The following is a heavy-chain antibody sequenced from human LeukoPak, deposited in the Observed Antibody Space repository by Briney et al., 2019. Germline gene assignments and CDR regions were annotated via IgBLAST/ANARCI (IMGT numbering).Heavy chain of an antibody. CDR1: GGSFSGYY. CDR2: INHSGST. J-gene: IGHJ5*02. CDR3: ARGHRGAAAGTWAWFDP. V-gene: IGHV4-34*01. Sequence: SETLSLTCAVYGGSFSGYYWSWIRQPPGKGLEWIGEINHSGSTNYNPSLKSRATISVDTSKNQFSLKLSSVTAADTAVYYCARGHRGAAAGTWAWFDPWGQGTLVTVSS. D-gene: IGHD6-13*01.